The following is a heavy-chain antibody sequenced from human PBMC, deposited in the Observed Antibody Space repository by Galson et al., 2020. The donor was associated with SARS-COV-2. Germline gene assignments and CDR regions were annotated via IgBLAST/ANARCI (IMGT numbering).Heavy chain of an antibody. J-gene: IGHJ4*02. Sequence: SQASETLSLTCAVYGGSFSGYYWTWIRQAPGKGLEWIGEINQSASTHYNPSLKSRVTISMDTSRNQFSLKLSSVTAADTAVYYCARGTRDISMILMIVTTVSYYLDYWGQGTQVTVSS. D-gene: IGHD3-22*01. CDR1: GGSFSGYY. V-gene: IGHV4-34*01. CDR3: ARGTRDISMILMIVTTVSYYLDY. CDR2: INQSAST.